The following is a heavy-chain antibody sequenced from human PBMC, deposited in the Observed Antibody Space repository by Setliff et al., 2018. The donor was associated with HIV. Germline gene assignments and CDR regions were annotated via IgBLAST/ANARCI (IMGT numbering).Heavy chain of an antibody. Sequence: PGESLKISCKASGYIFNTSWIGWVRQKPGKGLEWMGFMFPGDSDTRYGPSFQGQVTISADTSISTAYLQWSSLRASDTAMYFCARSFKIAFGGDEVSGSWFDPWGRGTLVTVSS. D-gene: IGHD3-16*01. CDR1: GYIFNTSW. V-gene: IGHV5-51*01. CDR3: ARSFKIAFGGDEVSGSWFDP. CDR2: MFPGDSDT. J-gene: IGHJ5*02.